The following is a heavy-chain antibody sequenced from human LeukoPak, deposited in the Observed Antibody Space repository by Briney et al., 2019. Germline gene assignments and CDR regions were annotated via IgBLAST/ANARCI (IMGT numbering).Heavy chain of an antibody. Sequence: GGSLRLSCAASGFTFSSYAMHWVRQAPGKGLEWVAVISYDGSNKYYADSVKGRFTISRDNSKNTLYLQMNSLRAEDTAVYYCARSPTMVRGVIILLDYWGQGTLVTVSS. J-gene: IGHJ4*02. V-gene: IGHV3-30*04. CDR1: GFTFSSYA. D-gene: IGHD3-10*01. CDR3: ARSPTMVRGVIILLDY. CDR2: ISYDGSNK.